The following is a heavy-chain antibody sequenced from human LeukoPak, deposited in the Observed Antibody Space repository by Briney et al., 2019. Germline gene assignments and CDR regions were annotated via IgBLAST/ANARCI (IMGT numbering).Heavy chain of an antibody. CDR2: IYSGGST. D-gene: IGHD5-18*01. Sequence: PGGSLRLSCAASGFTVSSNYMSWVRQAPGKGLEWVSVIYSGGSTYYADSVKGRFTISRGNSKNMLYLQMNSLRAEDTAVYYCGRESGYNYGYCDYWGQGTLVTVSS. J-gene: IGHJ4*02. CDR1: GFTVSSNY. V-gene: IGHV3-66*01. CDR3: GRESGYNYGYCDY.